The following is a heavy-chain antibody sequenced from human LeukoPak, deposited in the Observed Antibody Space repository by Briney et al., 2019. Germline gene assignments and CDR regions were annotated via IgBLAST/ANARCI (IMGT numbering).Heavy chain of an antibody. J-gene: IGHJ4*02. D-gene: IGHD3-22*01. Sequence: VKVSFKASGGTFSSYAISWVRQAPGQGLEWMGGIIPIFGTANYAQKFQGRVTITADESTSTAYMELSSLRSEDTAVYHCARSDSSGYLDYWGQGTLVTVSS. V-gene: IGHV1-69*01. CDR2: IIPIFGTA. CDR3: ARSDSSGYLDY. CDR1: GGTFSSYA.